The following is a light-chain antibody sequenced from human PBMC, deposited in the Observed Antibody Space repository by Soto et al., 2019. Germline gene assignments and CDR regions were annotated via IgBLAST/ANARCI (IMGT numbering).Light chain of an antibody. CDR2: DVS. CDR1: SSDVGGYNY. V-gene: IGLV2-14*03. J-gene: IGLJ1*01. Sequence: QSALTQPASVSGSPGQSITISCTGTSSDVGGYNYVSWYQHHPGKAPKLIIYDVSNRPSGVSIRFSASKSDNTASLTISGLQPEAEADYHYSSYSTSNTRQIVFGTGTKVTVL. CDR3: SSYSTSNTRQIV.